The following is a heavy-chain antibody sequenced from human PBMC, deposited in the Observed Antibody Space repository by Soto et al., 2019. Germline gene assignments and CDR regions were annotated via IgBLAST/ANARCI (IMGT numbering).Heavy chain of an antibody. D-gene: IGHD6-25*01. CDR2: IYYSGST. J-gene: IGHJ4*02. CDR1: GGSISSGDYY. CDR3: ARGAAEYDYFDY. Sequence: PSETLSLTCTVSGGSISSGDYYWSWIRQPPGKGLEWIGYIYYSGSTYYNPSLKSRVTISVDTSKNQFSLKLSSVTAADTAVYYCARGAAEYDYFDYWGQGTLVTAPQ. V-gene: IGHV4-30-4*01.